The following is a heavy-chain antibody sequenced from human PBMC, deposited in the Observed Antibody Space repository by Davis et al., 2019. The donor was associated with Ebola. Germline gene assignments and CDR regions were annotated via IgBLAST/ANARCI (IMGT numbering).Heavy chain of an antibody. V-gene: IGHV1-69*13. Sequence: SVKVSCKASGGTFSSYAISWVRQAPGQGLEWMGGIIPIFGTANYAQKFQGRVTITADESTSTAYMELSSLRSEDTAVYYCASNPLTRLLGPEPYGMDVWGQGITVTVSS. J-gene: IGHJ6*02. D-gene: IGHD1-14*01. CDR3: ASNPLTRLLGPEPYGMDV. CDR1: GGTFSSYA. CDR2: IIPIFGTA.